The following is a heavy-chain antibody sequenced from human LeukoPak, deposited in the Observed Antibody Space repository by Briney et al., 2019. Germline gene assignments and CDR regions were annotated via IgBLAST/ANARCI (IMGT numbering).Heavy chain of an antibody. CDR2: IYYSGST. Sequence: SQTLSLTCTVSGGSISSGDYYWSWVRQPPGKGLEWIGYIYYSGSTYYNPSLKSRVTISVDTSKNQFSLKLSSVTAADTALYYCTRSVAWNERFDSWGQGTLVTVSS. V-gene: IGHV4-30-4*01. J-gene: IGHJ4*02. D-gene: IGHD1-1*01. CDR3: TRSVAWNERFDS. CDR1: GGSISSGDYY.